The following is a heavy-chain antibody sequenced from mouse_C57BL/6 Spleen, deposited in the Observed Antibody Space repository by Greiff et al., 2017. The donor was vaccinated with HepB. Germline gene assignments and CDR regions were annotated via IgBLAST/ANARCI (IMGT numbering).Heavy chain of an antibody. Sequence: QVQLKQPGAELVKPGASVKMSCKASGYTFTSYWITWVKQRPGQGLEWIGDIYPGSGSTNYNEKFKSKATLTVDTSSSTAYMQRSSLTSEDSAVYYWARAREKRGDYWGQGTTLTVSS. CDR2: IYPGSGST. CDR1: GYTFTSYW. J-gene: IGHJ2*01. CDR3: ARAREKRGDY. V-gene: IGHV1-55*01.